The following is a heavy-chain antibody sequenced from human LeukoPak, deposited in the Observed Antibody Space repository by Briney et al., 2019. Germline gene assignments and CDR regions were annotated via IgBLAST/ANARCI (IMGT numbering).Heavy chain of an antibody. D-gene: IGHD3-10*01. Sequence: GASVKVSCKASGYTFTSYGISWVRQAPGRGLEWMGWISAYNGNTNYAQKLQGRVTMTTDTSTSTAYMELRSLRSDDTAVYYCARGVLVTMVRGVIISPSYYYYGMDVWGQGTTVTVSS. CDR3: ARGVLVTMVRGVIISPSYYYYGMDV. CDR2: ISAYNGNT. CDR1: GYTFTSYG. J-gene: IGHJ6*02. V-gene: IGHV1-18*01.